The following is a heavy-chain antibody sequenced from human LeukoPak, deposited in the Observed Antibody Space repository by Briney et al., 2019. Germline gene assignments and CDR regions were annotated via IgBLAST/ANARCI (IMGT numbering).Heavy chain of an antibody. J-gene: IGHJ4*02. CDR2: ISADSATT. V-gene: IGHV3-23*01. Sequence: TGGSLRLSCAASGFNFGSYSMTWVRQAPGKGLEWVSVISADSATTFYADSVKGRFTISRDNSKNTLYLQMNSLRAEDTAVYYCARFYANEWELPHWGQGTLVTVPS. CDR1: GFNFGSYS. CDR3: ARFYANEWELPH. D-gene: IGHD1-26*01.